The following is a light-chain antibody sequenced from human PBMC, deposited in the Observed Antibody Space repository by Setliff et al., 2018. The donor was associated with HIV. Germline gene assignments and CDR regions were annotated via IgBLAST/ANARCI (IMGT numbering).Light chain of an antibody. V-gene: IGLV2-23*01. CDR3: CSNTGSNTYV. CDR2: QAS. J-gene: IGLJ1*01. Sequence: LTQPASVSGSPGQSITISCTGTSGDVGRYNLVSWYQQQPGKPPKLMIYQASKRPSGVSNRFSGSKSGNTASLTISGLQAEDEADYYCCSNTGSNTYVFGAGTKVTVL. CDR1: SGDVGRYNL.